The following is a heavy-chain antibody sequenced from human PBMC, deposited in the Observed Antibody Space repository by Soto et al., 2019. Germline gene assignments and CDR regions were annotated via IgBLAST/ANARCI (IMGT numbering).Heavy chain of an antibody. J-gene: IGHJ6*02. CDR3: ARSIRGPRRFNGMDV. D-gene: IGHD1-20*01. Sequence: SGPTLVNPTETLTLTCTFSGFSLTSPGMCVSWIRQSPGKALEWLALIERDDDDKYYSTSLKTRLTTSKDTRKNQVVLTMANMEPADTATYYCARSIRGPRRFNGMDVWGQGTTVTVSS. CDR1: GFSLTSPGMC. V-gene: IGHV2-70*13. CDR2: IERDDDDK.